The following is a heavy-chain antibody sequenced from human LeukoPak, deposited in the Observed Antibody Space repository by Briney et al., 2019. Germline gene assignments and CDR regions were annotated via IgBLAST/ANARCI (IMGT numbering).Heavy chain of an antibody. Sequence: GVLRLSCTASGFPFTEYSMNWVRQAPGKGLEWISYIGIDSGTTKYANPVRSRFTISADKAKNSLYLQMNSLRVEDTAVYYCARDHNYAFDNWGQGTLVSVAA. D-gene: IGHD1-1*01. CDR2: IGIDSGTT. V-gene: IGHV3-48*01. J-gene: IGHJ4*02. CDR1: GFPFTEYS. CDR3: ARDHNYAFDN.